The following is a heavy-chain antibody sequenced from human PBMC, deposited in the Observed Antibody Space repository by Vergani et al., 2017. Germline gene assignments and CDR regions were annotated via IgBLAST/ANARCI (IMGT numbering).Heavy chain of an antibody. Sequence: QVQLQESGPGLVKPSEILCLTCTVSGGSISSSSYYWGWIRQPPGKGLEWIGSIYYSGSTYYNPSLKSRVTISVDTSKNQFSLKLSSVTAADTAVYYCAGLGYCSXTSCQGYYYYYMDVWGKGTTVTVSS. V-gene: IGHV4-39*01. J-gene: IGHJ6*03. CDR1: GGSISSSSYY. CDR2: IYYSGST. D-gene: IGHD2-2*01. CDR3: AGLGYCSXTSCQGYYYYYMDV.